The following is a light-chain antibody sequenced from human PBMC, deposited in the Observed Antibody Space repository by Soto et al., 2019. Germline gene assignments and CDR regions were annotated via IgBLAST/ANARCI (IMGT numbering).Light chain of an antibody. J-gene: IGKJ1*01. CDR1: QSVSSN. V-gene: IGKV3-15*01. CDR3: QQYGSSPWT. CDR2: AAS. Sequence: EKVMTQSPATLSVSPGERATLSCRASQSVSSNLAWYQQKPDQAPRLLIDAASTGAAGIPARFSGSGSGTDFTLTISRLEPEDFAVYYCQQYGSSPWTFGQGTKVDIK.